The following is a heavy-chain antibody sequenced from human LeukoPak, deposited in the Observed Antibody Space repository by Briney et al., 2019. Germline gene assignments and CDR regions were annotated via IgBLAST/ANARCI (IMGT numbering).Heavy chain of an antibody. CDR3: ARVSAPYYDSSGYADY. D-gene: IGHD3-22*01. Sequence: GGSLRLSCAASGFTFSSYSMNWVRQAPGKGLEWVSVIYSGGSTYYADSVKGRFTISRDNSKNTLYLQMNSLRAEDTAVYYCARVSAPYYDSSGYADYWGQGTLVTVSS. V-gene: IGHV3-53*01. CDR2: IYSGGST. CDR1: GFTFSSYS. J-gene: IGHJ4*02.